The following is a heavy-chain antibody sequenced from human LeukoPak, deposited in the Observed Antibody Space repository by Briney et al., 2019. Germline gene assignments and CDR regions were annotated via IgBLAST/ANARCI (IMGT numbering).Heavy chain of an antibody. V-gene: IGHV3-23*01. CDR2: VSRSGGAT. Sequence: GGYLRLSCAASGFSFTSYAMRWVRQAQGKGLEWVSAVSRSGGATYYADSVKGRFTISRDNSKSTVYLEMNSLRAEDTAVYFCVKDRYGSFDPWGQGTLVTVSS. CDR1: GFSFTSYA. J-gene: IGHJ5*02. D-gene: IGHD3-10*01. CDR3: VKDRYGSFDP.